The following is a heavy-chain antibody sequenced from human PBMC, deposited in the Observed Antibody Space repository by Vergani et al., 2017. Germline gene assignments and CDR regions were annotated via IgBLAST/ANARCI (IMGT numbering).Heavy chain of an antibody. CDR1: GYTFTGYY. CDR2: INPNSGGT. CDR3: ASIRRGTAMVFSQNWFDP. V-gene: IGHV1-2*04. D-gene: IGHD5-18*01. J-gene: IGHJ5*02. Sequence: QVQLVQSGAEVKKPGASVKVSCKASGYTFTGYYMHWVRQAPGQGLEWMGWINPNSGGTNYAQKFQGWVTMTRDTSISTAYMELSRLRSDDTAVYYCASIRRGTAMVFSQNWFDPWGQGTLVTVSS.